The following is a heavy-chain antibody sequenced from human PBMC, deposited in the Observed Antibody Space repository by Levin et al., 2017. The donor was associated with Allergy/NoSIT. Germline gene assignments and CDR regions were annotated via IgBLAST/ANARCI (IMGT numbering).Heavy chain of an antibody. CDR3: ARGGARSIAAAGGYYYYYGMDV. V-gene: IGHV1-2*02. CDR2: INPNSGGT. CDR1: GYTFTGYY. D-gene: IGHD6-13*01. J-gene: IGHJ6*02. Sequence: ASVKVSCKASGYTFTGYYMHWVRQAPGQGLEWMGWINPNSGGTNYAQKFQGRVTMTRDTSISTAYMELSRLRSDDTAVYYCARGGARSIAAAGGYYYYYGMDVWGQGTTVTVSS.